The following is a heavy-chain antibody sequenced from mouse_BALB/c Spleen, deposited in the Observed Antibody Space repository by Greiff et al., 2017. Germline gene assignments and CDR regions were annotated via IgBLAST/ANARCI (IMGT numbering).Heavy chain of an antibody. Sequence: VMLVESGPGLVAPSQSLSITCTVSGFSLTSYDISWIRQPPGKGLEWLGVIWTGGGTNYNSAFMSRLSISKDNSKSQVFLKMNSLQTDDTAIYYCVRDQTTAKAWFAYWGQGTLVTVSA. CDR3: VRDQTTAKAWFAY. J-gene: IGHJ3*01. CDR2: IWTGGGT. CDR1: GFSLTSYD. V-gene: IGHV2-9-2*01. D-gene: IGHD1-2*01.